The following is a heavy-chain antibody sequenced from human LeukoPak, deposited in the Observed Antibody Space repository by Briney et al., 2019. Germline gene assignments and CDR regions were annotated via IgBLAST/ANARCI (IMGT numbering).Heavy chain of an antibody. CDR2: IYYSGNT. D-gene: IGHD5-12*01. CDR1: GGSISSSSHY. CDR3: ARGSAGIVATIAHFDY. J-gene: IGHJ4*02. Sequence: SETLSLTCTVSGGSISSSSHYWGWIRQPPGKGLEWIGSIYYSGNTYYNPSLKSRVTISVDTPKNQFSLKLSSVTAADTAVYYCARGSAGIVATIAHFDYWGQGTLVTVSS. V-gene: IGHV4-39*07.